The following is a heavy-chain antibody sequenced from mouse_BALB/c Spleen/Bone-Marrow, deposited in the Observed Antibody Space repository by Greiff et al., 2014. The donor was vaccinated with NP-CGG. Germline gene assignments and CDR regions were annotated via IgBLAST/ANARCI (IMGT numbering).Heavy chain of an antibody. J-gene: IGHJ4*01. Sequence: VQLQQSGPRLSAPSQSLSITCTISGFSLTSYGVHWVRQLPGKGLEWLVVIWSDGSTTYNSALKSRLSISKDNSKSQVFLKMNSLQTDDSAMYYCASAGGYAIYSWGEGSSLNVSP. CDR2: IWSDGST. V-gene: IGHV2-6-1*01. CDR3: ASAGGYAIYS. CDR1: GFSLTSYG.